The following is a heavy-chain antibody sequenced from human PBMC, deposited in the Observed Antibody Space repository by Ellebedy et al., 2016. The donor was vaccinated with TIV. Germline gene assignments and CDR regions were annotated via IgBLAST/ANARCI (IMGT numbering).Heavy chain of an antibody. CDR3: ARKPPGIGAAGHDF. Sequence: KVSCKGSGYSFTSHWIGWVRQMPGKGLEWIGIIYPDDSDTRYSPSFQGQVTISADKSIDTAYLQWTKLKASDTAMYYCARKPPGIGAAGHDFWGQGTLVTVSS. D-gene: IGHD6-13*01. J-gene: IGHJ4*02. V-gene: IGHV5-51*01. CDR2: IYPDDSDT. CDR1: GYSFTSHW.